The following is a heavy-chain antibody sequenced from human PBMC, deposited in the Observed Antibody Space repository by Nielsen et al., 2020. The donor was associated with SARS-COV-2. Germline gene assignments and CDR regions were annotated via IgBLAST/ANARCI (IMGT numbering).Heavy chain of an antibody. J-gene: IGHJ5*02. CDR2: ISGSGGST. CDR3: AKDLGYCTNGVCYTYWFDP. D-gene: IGHD2-8*01. V-gene: IGHV3-23*01. CDR1: GFTFSSYA. Sequence: GESLKISCAASGFTFSSYAMSWVRQAPGKGLEWVSAISGSGGSTYYADSVKGRFTISRDNSKNTLYLQMNSLRAEDTAVYYCAKDLGYCTNGVCYTYWFDPWGQGTLVTVSS.